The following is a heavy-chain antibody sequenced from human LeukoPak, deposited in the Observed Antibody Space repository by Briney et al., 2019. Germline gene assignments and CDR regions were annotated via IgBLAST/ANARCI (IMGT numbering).Heavy chain of an antibody. CDR3: ARHLASYYNY. CDR1: GDSISSSSYSSTYA. V-gene: IGHV4-39*01. D-gene: IGHD3-10*01. Sequence: PSETLSLTCTVSGDSISSSSYSSTYAWAWIRQPPGKRLEWIGSISHSGSTYYNPSLKSRVTISVDTSKNQFSLKVGSVTAADTAVYYCARHLASYYNYWGQGTLVTVSS. CDR2: ISHSGST. J-gene: IGHJ4*02.